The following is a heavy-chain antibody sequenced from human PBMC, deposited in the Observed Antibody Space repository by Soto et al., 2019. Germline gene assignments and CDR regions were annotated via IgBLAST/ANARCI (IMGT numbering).Heavy chain of an antibody. J-gene: IGHJ6*02. V-gene: IGHV1-69*01. CDR1: GDTFKNCV. D-gene: IGHD3-10*01. CDR3: AAELGFGKLSVV. Sequence: QVQVVQSGVEVRRTGSSVKVSCNASGDTFKNCVIRWVRQAPGQGLEWMGGIIPLFGTTDFTQRFQGRLKITTDESTTTAYMELSRLRSDDTATYYCAAELGFGKLSVVWGQGTTVIVSS. CDR2: IIPLFGTT.